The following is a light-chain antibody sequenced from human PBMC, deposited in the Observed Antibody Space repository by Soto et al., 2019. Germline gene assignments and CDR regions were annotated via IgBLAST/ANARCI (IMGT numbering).Light chain of an antibody. Sequence: EIVLTQSPATLSLSPGERGTLSCRASQSVSSYLAWYQQKPGQAPRLLIYDASNRATGISATFSGSGSGTDFTLTISSLEPEDFAVYYCQQRSNWPRTFGQGTKVEIK. CDR1: QSVSSY. V-gene: IGKV3-11*01. J-gene: IGKJ1*01. CDR3: QQRSNWPRT. CDR2: DAS.